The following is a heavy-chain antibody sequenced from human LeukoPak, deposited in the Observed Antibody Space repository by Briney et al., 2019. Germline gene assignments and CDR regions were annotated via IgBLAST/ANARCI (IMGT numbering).Heavy chain of an antibody. D-gene: IGHD2-2*01. V-gene: IGHV3-7*01. J-gene: IGHJ3*02. CDR1: GFTFSSYW. Sequence: GGSLRLSCAASGFTFSSYWMSWVRQAPGKGLEWVANIKQDGSEKYYVDSVRGRFTISRDNAKNSLYLQMNSLRAEDTAVYYCARGGYCSSTSCYPVPSDIWGQGTMVTVSS. CDR2: IKQDGSEK. CDR3: ARGGYCSSTSCYPVPSDI.